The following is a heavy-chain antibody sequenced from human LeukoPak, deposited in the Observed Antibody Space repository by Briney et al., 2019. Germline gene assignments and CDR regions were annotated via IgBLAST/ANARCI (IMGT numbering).Heavy chain of an antibody. Sequence: PGGSLRLSCAASGFSLSSYAMTWARQALVKGLEWVSAISGDGTRTYYADSVKGRFTISRDNSKNTLYLEMSSLRVEDTAIYYCAKWPEGAMDYYDYWGQGTLVTVSS. CDR1: GFSLSSYA. D-gene: IGHD3-16*01. J-gene: IGHJ4*02. CDR3: AKWPEGAMDYYDY. CDR2: ISGDGTRT. V-gene: IGHV3-23*01.